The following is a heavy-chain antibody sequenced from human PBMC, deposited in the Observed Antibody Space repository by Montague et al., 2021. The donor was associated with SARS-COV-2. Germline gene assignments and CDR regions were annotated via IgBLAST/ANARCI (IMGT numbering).Heavy chain of an antibody. CDR3: ARGIWYAN. J-gene: IGHJ4*02. D-gene: IGHD6-13*01. CDR2: IYYSGST. CDR1: GXPISPYY. Sequence: SETLSLTCTVSGXPISPYYWNWIRQSPGKGLEWIGDIYYSGSTTYNPSLESRVTISVGTSKNQFSLRLSSVTAADTAVYYCARGIWYANWGQGILVTVSS. V-gene: IGHV4-59*01.